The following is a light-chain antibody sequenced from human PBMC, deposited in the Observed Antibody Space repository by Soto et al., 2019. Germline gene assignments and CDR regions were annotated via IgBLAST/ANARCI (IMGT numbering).Light chain of an antibody. Sequence: QSALTQPASVSGSPGQSITISCAGATSDVGSSVLVSWYQQHPGKAPKLTIYEGTKRPSGVSNRFSGSKSGSTASLTISGLQAEDEADYYCCSYGGSSNPYVFGTGTKLTVL. CDR2: EGT. V-gene: IGLV2-23*01. J-gene: IGLJ1*01. CDR1: TSDVGSSVL. CDR3: CSYGGSSNPYV.